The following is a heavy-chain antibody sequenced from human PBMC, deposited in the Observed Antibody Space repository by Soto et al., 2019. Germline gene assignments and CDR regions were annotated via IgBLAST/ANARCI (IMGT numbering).Heavy chain of an antibody. Sequence: PGGSLRLSCVASEFTFNSYEMNWVRQAPGKGLEWVSYISSSGTTIYHTDSVKGRFTISRDNAKKSLYLQMNSLRAEDTAVYYCVRFGGAAAGPGDYWGQGTLVTVSS. CDR3: VRFGGAAAGPGDY. J-gene: IGHJ4*02. CDR1: EFTFNSYE. V-gene: IGHV3-48*03. CDR2: ISSSGTTI. D-gene: IGHD6-13*01.